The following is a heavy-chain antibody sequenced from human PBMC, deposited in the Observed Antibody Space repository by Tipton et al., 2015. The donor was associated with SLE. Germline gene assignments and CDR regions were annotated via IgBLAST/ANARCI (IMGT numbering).Heavy chain of an antibody. V-gene: IGHV4-59*08. J-gene: IGHJ5*02. Sequence: TLSLTCTVSGGSISSLYWSWIRQPPGKGLEWIGYIYYSGSTNYDPSLKSRVTISVDTSKNQFSLKLSSVTAADTAVYYCARHVPCGGDCFNWFDPWGQGTLVTVSS. CDR2: IYYSGST. CDR3: ARHVPCGGDCFNWFDP. CDR1: GGSISSLY. D-gene: IGHD2-21*01.